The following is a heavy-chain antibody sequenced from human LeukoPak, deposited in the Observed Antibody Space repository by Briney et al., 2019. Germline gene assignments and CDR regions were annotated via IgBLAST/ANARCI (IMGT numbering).Heavy chain of an antibody. D-gene: IGHD3-10*01. J-gene: IGHJ6*03. Sequence: SVKVSCKASGCTFSSYAISWVRQAPGQGLEWMGGIIPIFGTANYAQKFQGRVTITTDESTSTAYMELSSLRSEDTAVYYCARVSYGSGSYMGYYYYYMDVWGKGTTVTVSS. CDR1: GCTFSSYA. CDR2: IIPIFGTA. CDR3: ARVSYGSGSYMGYYYYYMDV. V-gene: IGHV1-69*05.